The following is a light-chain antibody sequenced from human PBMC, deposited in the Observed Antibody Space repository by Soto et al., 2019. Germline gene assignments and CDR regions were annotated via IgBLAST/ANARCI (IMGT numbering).Light chain of an antibody. Sequence: DIQMTQSPPTLSASVGDRVTITCRASQSINSWLAWYQQKPGKAPKLLIYKASSLESGVPSRFSGSGSGTEFTLTISSLQADDLATYYCQQYNRYPVTIGQGTKVEIK. CDR2: KAS. CDR1: QSINSW. J-gene: IGKJ1*01. V-gene: IGKV1-5*03. CDR3: QQYNRYPVT.